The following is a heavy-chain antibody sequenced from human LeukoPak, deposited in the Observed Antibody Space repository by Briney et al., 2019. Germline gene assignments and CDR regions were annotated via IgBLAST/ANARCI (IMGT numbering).Heavy chain of an antibody. CDR1: GFTFGGYG. CDR2: IAYDGSRA. J-gene: IGHJ4*02. V-gene: IGHV3-33*01. D-gene: IGHD1-14*01. Sequence: GGSLRLSCAGSGFTFGGYGMHWFRQTPGKGLEWVAVIAYDGSRAFYADSVKGRFTISRDNSKNTMSAQMDDLRAEDTAVYYCTRHNNDHFDYWGQGTLVTVSS. CDR3: TRHNNDHFDY.